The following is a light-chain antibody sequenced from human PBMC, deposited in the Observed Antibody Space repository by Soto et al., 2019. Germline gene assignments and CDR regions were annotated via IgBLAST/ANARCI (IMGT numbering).Light chain of an antibody. Sequence: QSALTQPASVSGSPGQSNTISCTGTSTDVGSYNLVSWYQQYPGKAPKLMIYEVSYRPSGVSNRFSGSKSGNTASLTISGLQAEDEADYYCSSFTTSSTRVFGTGTKLTVL. CDR1: STDVGSYNL. J-gene: IGLJ1*01. CDR2: EVS. CDR3: SSFTTSSTRV. V-gene: IGLV2-14*02.